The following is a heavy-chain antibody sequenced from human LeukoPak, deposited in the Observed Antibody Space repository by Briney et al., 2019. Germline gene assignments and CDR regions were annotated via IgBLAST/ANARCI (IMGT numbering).Heavy chain of an antibody. Sequence: GGSLRLSCAATGFTFSSYAMSWVRQAPGKGLEWVSAISGSGGSTYYADSVKGRFTISRDNSKNTLYLQMNSLRAEDTAVYYCAKVGQWLDWPLDYWGQGTLVTVSP. J-gene: IGHJ4*02. CDR1: GFTFSSYA. CDR2: ISGSGGST. V-gene: IGHV3-23*01. D-gene: IGHD6-19*01. CDR3: AKVGQWLDWPLDY.